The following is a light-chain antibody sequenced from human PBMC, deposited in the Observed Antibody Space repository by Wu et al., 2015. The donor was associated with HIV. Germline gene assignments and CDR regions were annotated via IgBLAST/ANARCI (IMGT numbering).Light chain of an antibody. CDR1: QTIARSH. CDR2: SAS. CDR3: QQYRT. J-gene: IGKJ3*01. Sequence: PGGRATLSCKASQTIARSHLAWYQQKPGQPPRLLIYSASSQGPWHPRQVQWQWVSHRLHSHHQARLEPEDFAVYFCQQYRTFGPGTKVDIK. V-gene: IGKV3-20*01.